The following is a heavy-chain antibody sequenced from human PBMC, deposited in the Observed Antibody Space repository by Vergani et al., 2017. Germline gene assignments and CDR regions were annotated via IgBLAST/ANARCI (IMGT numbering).Heavy chain of an antibody. CDR2: IYYSGST. CDR3: AREPALDDAFDI. J-gene: IGHJ3*02. Sequence: QLQLQESGPGLVKPSETLSLICSVSGGSISSSTYYWGWIRQPPGKGLEWIGIIYYSGSTYYNPSLKSRVTISVDTSKNQFSLKLSSVTAADTAVYYCAREPALDDAFDIWGQGTMVTVSS. CDR1: GGSISSSTYY. V-gene: IGHV4-39*07.